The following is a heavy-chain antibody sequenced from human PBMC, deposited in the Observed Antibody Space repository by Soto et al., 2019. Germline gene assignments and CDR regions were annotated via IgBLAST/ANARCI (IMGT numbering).Heavy chain of an antibody. CDR3: ARFVPGAGTRIEEFLDY. CDR1: GGTFSSYA. V-gene: IGHV1-69*05. D-gene: IGHD6-13*01. J-gene: IGHJ4*02. CDR2: IIPIFGTA. Sequence: GASVKFSCKASGGTFSSYAISWVRQAPGQGLEWMGGIIPIFGTANYAQKLQGRVTMTTDTSTSTAYMELRSLRSDDTAVYYCARFVPGAGTRIEEFLDYWGQGTLVTVSS.